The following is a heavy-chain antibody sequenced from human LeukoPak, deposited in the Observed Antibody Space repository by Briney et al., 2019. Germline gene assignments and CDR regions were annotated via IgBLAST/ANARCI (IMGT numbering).Heavy chain of an antibody. J-gene: IGHJ4*01. CDR1: GFTFSSYS. CDR2: ISSSSSYI. Sequence: PGGSLRLSCAASGFTFSSYSMNWVRQAPGKGLEWVSSISSSSSYIYYADSVKGRFTISRDNAKNSLYLQMNSLRAEDTAVYYCARDLEDSSGWYVGVYWGHGTLVTVSS. V-gene: IGHV3-21*01. D-gene: IGHD6-19*01. CDR3: ARDLEDSSGWYVGVY.